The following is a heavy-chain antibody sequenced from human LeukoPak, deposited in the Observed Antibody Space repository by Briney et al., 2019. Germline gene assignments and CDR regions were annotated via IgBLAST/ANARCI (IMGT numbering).Heavy chain of an antibody. CDR2: IYYSGST. Sequence: SETLSLTCTVSGGSISSYYWSWIRQPPGKGLEWIGYIYYSGSTNYNPSLKSRVTISVDTSKNQFSLKLSSVTAADTAVYYCARDIPYDYDSSGYYDLGAFDIWGQGTMVTVSS. D-gene: IGHD3-22*01. CDR3: ARDIPYDYDSSGYYDLGAFDI. V-gene: IGHV4-59*01. J-gene: IGHJ3*02. CDR1: GGSISSYY.